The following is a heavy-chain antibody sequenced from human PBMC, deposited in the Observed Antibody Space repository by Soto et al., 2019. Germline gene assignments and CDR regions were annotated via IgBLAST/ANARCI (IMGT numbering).Heavy chain of an antibody. D-gene: IGHD3-3*01. J-gene: IGHJ6*02. Sequence: SETLSLTCTVSGGSISSGDYYWSWIRQPPGKGLEWIGYIYYSGSTYYNPSLKSRGTISVDTSKNQFSLKLSSVTAADTAVYYCARGGITIFGVVIPLYYYGMDVWGQGTTVTVSS. CDR3: ARGGITIFGVVIPLYYYGMDV. V-gene: IGHV4-30-4*01. CDR2: IYYSGST. CDR1: GGSISSGDYY.